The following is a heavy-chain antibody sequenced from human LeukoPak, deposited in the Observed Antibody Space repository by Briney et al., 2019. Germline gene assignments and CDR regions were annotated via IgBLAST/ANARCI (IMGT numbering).Heavy chain of an antibody. V-gene: IGHV3-21*01. Sequence: PGASLRLSCAASGFTFDTYAMTWVRQAPGKGLEWVSSISSGGTYIYYAESVRGRSTTSRDNTKNFLYLQLSTLRVEDTAVYYCARDRPTGRSRGVVVQWGQGTLVTVSS. J-gene: IGHJ4*02. CDR1: GFTFDTYA. CDR2: ISSGGTYI. CDR3: ARDRPTGRSRGVVVQ. D-gene: IGHD2-15*01.